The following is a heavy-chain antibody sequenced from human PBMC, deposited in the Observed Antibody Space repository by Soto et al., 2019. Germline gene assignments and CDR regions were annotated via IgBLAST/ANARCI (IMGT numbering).Heavy chain of an antibody. J-gene: IGHJ4*02. Sequence: EVQLLESGGGLVQPGGSLRLSCAASGFTFSSYAMSWVRQAPGKGLEWVSAISGSGGSTYYADSVKGRFTISRDNSKNTLYLQMNSLRAEDTAVYYCAKMMPRTVTNRAGRLLYYFDYWGQGTLVTVSS. D-gene: IGHD4-4*01. CDR3: AKMMPRTVTNRAGRLLYYFDY. CDR2: ISGSGGST. CDR1: GFTFSSYA. V-gene: IGHV3-23*01.